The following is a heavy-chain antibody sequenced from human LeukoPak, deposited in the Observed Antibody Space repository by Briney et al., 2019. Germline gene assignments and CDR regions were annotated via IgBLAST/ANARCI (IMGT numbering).Heavy chain of an antibody. CDR1: GFTFSSYA. CDR3: AKDGYSGYAGRGDVFDI. Sequence: PGGSLRLSCAASGFTFSSYAMSWVRQAPGKGLEWVSAISGSGGSTYYADSVKGRFTISRDNSKNTLYLQMNSLRAEDTAVYYCAKDGYSGYAGRGDVFDIWGQGTMVTVSS. CDR2: ISGSGGST. J-gene: IGHJ3*02. V-gene: IGHV3-23*01. D-gene: IGHD5-12*01.